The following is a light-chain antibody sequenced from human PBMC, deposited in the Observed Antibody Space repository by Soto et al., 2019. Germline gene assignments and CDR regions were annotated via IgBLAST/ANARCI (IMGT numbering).Light chain of an antibody. Sequence: EIVLTQSPVTLAFSPVERATVSCRAGQSVSSSYLAWYQQKPGQAPRLLIYGASSRATGIPDRFSGSGSGTDFTLTISRLEPEDFAVYYCQQYGSSPLTFGQGTKVDIK. V-gene: IGKV3-20*01. J-gene: IGKJ1*01. CDR2: GAS. CDR1: QSVSSSY. CDR3: QQYGSSPLT.